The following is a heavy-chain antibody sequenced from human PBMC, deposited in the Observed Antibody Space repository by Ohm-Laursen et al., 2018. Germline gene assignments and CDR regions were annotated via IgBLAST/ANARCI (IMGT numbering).Heavy chain of an antibody. J-gene: IGHJ6*02. CDR2: ISYDGSNK. D-gene: IGHD5-18*01. Sequence: SLRLSCSASGFTFSSYGMHWVRQAPGKGLEWVAVISYDGSNKYYADSVKGRFTISRDNSKNTLYLQMNSLRAEDTAVYYCARGYTYGSYYYYGMDVWGQGTTVTVSS. CDR1: GFTFSSYG. V-gene: IGHV3-30*03. CDR3: ARGYTYGSYYYYGMDV.